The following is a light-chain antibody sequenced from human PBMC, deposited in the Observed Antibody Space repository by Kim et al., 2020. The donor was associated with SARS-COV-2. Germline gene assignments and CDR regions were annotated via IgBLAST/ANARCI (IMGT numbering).Light chain of an antibody. CDR2: RDN. Sequence: SLAGGQTARITCEGDNMGSKNVHWYQQKPGQAPVVVIYRDNDRPSGIPERFSGSNSGNTATLTISRAQAGDEADYYCQVWDGTTYVFGTGTKVTVL. CDR1: NMGSKN. CDR3: QVWDGTTYV. J-gene: IGLJ1*01. V-gene: IGLV3-9*01.